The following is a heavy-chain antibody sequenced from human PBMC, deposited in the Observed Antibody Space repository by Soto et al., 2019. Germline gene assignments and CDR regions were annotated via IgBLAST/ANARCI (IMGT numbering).Heavy chain of an antibody. CDR2: IIPILGIP. V-gene: IGHV1-69*02. J-gene: IGHJ6*02. CDR3: ARFRGSYGMDV. Sequence: QVQLVQSGAEVKKPGSSVKFSCKASGGTFSSYTISWVRQAPGQGLYGMGRIIPILGIPNYAQKFHGRVTITTDKATSTAYMELSSLRSEGTAVYYCARFRGSYGMDVWGQGTTVTVSS. CDR1: GGTFSSYT. D-gene: IGHD3-10*01.